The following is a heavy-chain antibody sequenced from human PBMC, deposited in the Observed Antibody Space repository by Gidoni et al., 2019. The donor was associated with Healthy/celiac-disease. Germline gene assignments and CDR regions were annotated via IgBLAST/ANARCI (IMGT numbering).Heavy chain of an antibody. Sequence: EVQLVESGGGLCKPGGSLRLSCAASGFTSSSYSMNWVRQAPGEGLECVSYISSSSSNIYYADTVKGRFTISRDNAKNSQYLQMNSQRAEDTAVYYCARERQSMGRYSNSQWGQGTLVTVSS. CDR1: GFTSSSYS. V-gene: IGHV3-21*01. CDR3: ARERQSMGRYSNSQ. D-gene: IGHD6-6*01. J-gene: IGHJ4*02. CDR2: ISSSSSNI.